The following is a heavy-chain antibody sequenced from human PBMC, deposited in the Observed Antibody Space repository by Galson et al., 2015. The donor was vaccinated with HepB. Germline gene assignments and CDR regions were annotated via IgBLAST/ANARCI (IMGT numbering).Heavy chain of an antibody. V-gene: IGHV1-3*01. CDR1: GYTFTSYA. CDR2: INAGNGNT. CDR3: AREGETTVTTLDY. D-gene: IGHD4-17*01. J-gene: IGHJ4*02. Sequence: SVKVSCKASGYTFTSYAMHWVRQAPGQRLEWMGWINAGNGNTKYSQKFQGRVTITRDTSASTAYMELSSLRSEDTAVCYCAREGETTVTTLDYWGQGTLVTVSS.